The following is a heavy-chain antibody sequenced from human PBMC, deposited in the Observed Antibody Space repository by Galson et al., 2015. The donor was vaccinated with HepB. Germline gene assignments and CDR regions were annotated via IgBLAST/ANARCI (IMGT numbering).Heavy chain of an antibody. Sequence: SVKVSCKASGYTFTDYYMYWVRQAPGRGLEWMGRINPNSGGTIYAQNFQGRVTMTRDTSISTAYLELTRLTSDDTAVYYCAPALFAAAGTNWGQGTLVTVSS. J-gene: IGHJ4*02. CDR3: APALFAAAGTN. CDR1: GYTFTDYY. V-gene: IGHV1-2*06. D-gene: IGHD6-13*01. CDR2: INPNSGGT.